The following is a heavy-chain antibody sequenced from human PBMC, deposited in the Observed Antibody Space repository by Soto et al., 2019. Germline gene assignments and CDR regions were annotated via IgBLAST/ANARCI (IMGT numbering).Heavy chain of an antibody. CDR3: ALQCLAVFDNMGEY. J-gene: IGHJ4*02. Sequence: ASVKVSCKASGFIFTSYGMHWVRQAPGQGLEWMGGISPANGGTRFSQKFQGRVTITTDTSASTVHMELSSLTSEDTAGYYCALQCLAVFDNMGEYWGQGMLVTVSS. V-gene: IGHV1-3*01. CDR2: ISPANGGT. CDR1: GFIFTSYG. D-gene: IGHD6-19*01.